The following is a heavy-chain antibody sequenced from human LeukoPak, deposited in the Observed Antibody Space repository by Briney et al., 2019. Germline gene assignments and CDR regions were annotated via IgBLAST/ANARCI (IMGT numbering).Heavy chain of an antibody. V-gene: IGHV3-74*01. Sequence: PGGSLRLSCAASGFTFSSYWMHWVRQAPGKGLVWVSRINSDGSSTTYADSVKGRFTISRDNAKNTLYLQMNSLRAEDTAVYFCARAITTYYYYYMDVWGKGTTVTVSS. CDR1: GFTFSSYW. CDR2: INSDGSST. D-gene: IGHD4-11*01. CDR3: ARAITTYYYYYMDV. J-gene: IGHJ6*03.